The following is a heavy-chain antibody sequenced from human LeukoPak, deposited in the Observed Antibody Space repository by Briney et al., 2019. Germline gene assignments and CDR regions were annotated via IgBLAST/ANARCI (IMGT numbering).Heavy chain of an antibody. CDR3: AREGRSSGWYYFDY. V-gene: IGHV3-21*01. J-gene: IGHJ4*02. CDR1: GFTFSTYT. D-gene: IGHD6-19*01. CDR2: ISSSSTYI. Sequence: PGGSLRLSCAASGFTFSTYTMNCVRQVPGKGLEWVSSISSSSTYIYYAGSVQGRFTISRDNAKNSLYLQMNSLRAEDTAVYYCAREGRSSGWYYFDYWGQGTLVTVSS.